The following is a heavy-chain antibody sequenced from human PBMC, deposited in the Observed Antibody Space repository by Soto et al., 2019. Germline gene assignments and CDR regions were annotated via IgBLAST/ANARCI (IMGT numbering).Heavy chain of an antibody. V-gene: IGHV1-2*04. CDR1: GYSFTGYY. CDR3: ARRGVDLVATDYGDYVPYYFDY. J-gene: IGHJ4*02. CDR2: INPNSGGT. D-gene: IGHD5-12*01. Sequence: QVQLVQSGAEVKKPGASVKVSCKASGYSFTGYYMHWVRQAPGQGLEWMGWINPNSGGTNYAQKFLGWVTMTSDTSISTAYMELSRLRSDDTALYYCARRGVDLVATDYGDYVPYYFDYWGQGTLVTLSS.